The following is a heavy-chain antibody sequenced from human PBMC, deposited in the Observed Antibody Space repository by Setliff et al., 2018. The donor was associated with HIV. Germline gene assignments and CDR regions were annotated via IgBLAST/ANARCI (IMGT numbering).Heavy chain of an antibody. D-gene: IGHD3-22*01. J-gene: IGHJ3*02. Sequence: SETLSLTCNVSGGSFIGSSFQSTWIRQAPGKGLEWIGDIAYSGTTMYFNYNPSLESRLSLSEDTSRHQFSLKLSSVTAADTAVYYCARGLVEEIVVITQPRLKYAFDIWGQGTMVTVSS. CDR2: IAYSGTTMYF. CDR1: GGSFIGSSFQ. CDR3: ARGLVEEIVVITQPRLKYAFDI. V-gene: IGHV4-39*07.